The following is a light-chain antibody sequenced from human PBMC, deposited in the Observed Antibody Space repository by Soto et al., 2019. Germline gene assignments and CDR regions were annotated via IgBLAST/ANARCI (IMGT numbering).Light chain of an antibody. J-gene: IGLJ3*02. CDR3: CSYAGSRV. Sequence: QSALTQPASVSGSPGQSFTISCTGTSSDVGSYNLVSWYQQHPGKAPKLMIYEGSKRPSGVSNRFSGSKSGNTASLTISGLQAEDEADYYCCSYAGSRVFGGGTQLTVL. CDR2: EGS. V-gene: IGLV2-23*01. CDR1: SSDVGSYNL.